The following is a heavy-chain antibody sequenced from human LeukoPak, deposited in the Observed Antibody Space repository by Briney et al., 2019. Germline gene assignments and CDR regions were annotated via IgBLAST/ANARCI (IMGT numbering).Heavy chain of an antibody. V-gene: IGHV3-30-3*01. D-gene: IGHD4-11*01. J-gene: IGHJ4*02. Sequence: GGSLRLSCAASGFTFSSYAMHWVRQAPGKGLGWVAVISYDGSNKYYADSVKGRFTISRDNSKNTLYLQMNSLRAEDTAVYYCARDTLTVTTYYFDYWGQGTLVTVSS. CDR2: ISYDGSNK. CDR1: GFTFSSYA. CDR3: ARDTLTVTTYYFDY.